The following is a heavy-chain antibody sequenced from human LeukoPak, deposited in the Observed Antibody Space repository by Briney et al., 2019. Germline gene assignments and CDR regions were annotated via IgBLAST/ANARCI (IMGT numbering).Heavy chain of an antibody. Sequence: GSLRLSCAASGFTFSSYSMNRVRQAPGKGLEWVSSISSSSSYIYYADSVKGRFTISRDNSKNTLYLQMNSLRAEDTAVYYCARDWAPGYWGQGTLVTVSS. J-gene: IGHJ4*02. CDR1: GFTFSSYS. V-gene: IGHV3-21*01. CDR2: ISSSSSYI. D-gene: IGHD3-16*01. CDR3: ARDWAPGY.